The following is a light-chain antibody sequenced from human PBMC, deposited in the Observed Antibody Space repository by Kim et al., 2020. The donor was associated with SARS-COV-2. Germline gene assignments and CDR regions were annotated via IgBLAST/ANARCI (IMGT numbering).Light chain of an antibody. Sequence: VSPGQTGRITCSGDALPRQYSYWYQQKPGQAPVLVIYKDIERPSGIPERFSGSSLGTTVTLTISGVQAEDEADYYCQSTDRSDIWVFGGGTQLTVL. J-gene: IGLJ3*02. V-gene: IGLV3-25*03. CDR3: QSTDRSDIWV. CDR1: ALPRQY. CDR2: KDI.